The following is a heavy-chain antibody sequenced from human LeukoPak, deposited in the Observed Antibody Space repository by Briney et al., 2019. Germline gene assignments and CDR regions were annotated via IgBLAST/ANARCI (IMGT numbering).Heavy chain of an antibody. CDR2: TNLHGTTV. V-gene: IGHV3-74*01. CDR3: ASAYTYVRLGDH. J-gene: IGHJ4*02. CDR1: GLSFSNYW. D-gene: IGHD3-16*01. Sequence: GGSLRLSCEVSGLSFSNYWRNWVGQAPGKGLGWVARTNLHGTTVDYADSVKGRFTISRDNAKNILFLRMNSLRAEDTAVYYCASAYTYVRLGDHWGQGTLVTVSS.